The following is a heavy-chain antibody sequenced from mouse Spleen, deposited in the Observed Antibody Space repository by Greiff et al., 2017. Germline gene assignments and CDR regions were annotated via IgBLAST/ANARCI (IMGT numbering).Heavy chain of an antibody. Sequence: DVQLVESGGGLVKPGGSLKLSCAASGFAFSSYDMSWVRQTPEKRLEWVAYISSGGGSTYYPDTVKGRFTISRDNAKDTLYLQMSSLKSEDTAMYYCARRDEWFAYWGQGTLVTVSA. J-gene: IGHJ3*01. V-gene: IGHV5-12-1*01. CDR2: ISSGGGST. CDR3: ARRDEWFAY. CDR1: GFAFSSYD.